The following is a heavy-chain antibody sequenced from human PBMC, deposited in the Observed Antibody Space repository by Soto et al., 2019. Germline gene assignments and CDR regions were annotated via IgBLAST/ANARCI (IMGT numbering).Heavy chain of an antibody. J-gene: IGHJ6*02. Sequence: PGGSLRLSCAASGFTVSSNCMYWVRQAPGKGLEWVSDIYRGGTTYYADSVRGRFIISRDNSKNTLYLQMNSLRAEDTAVYYCARGYRVGNYDYGMDVWGQGTTVTVSS. D-gene: IGHD1-7*01. CDR2: IYRGGTT. CDR1: GFTVSSNC. V-gene: IGHV3-53*01. CDR3: ARGYRVGNYDYGMDV.